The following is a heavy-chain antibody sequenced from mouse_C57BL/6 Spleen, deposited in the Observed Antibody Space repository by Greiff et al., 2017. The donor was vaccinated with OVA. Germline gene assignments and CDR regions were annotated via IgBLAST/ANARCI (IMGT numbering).Heavy chain of an antibody. D-gene: IGHD4-1*01. CDR1: GYTFTDYN. CDR3: ARGGGTGAMDY. J-gene: IGHJ4*01. V-gene: IGHV1-22*01. CDR2: INPNNGGT. Sequence: EVQLVESGPELVKPGASVKMSCKASGYTFTDYNMHWVKQSHGKSLEWIGYINPNNGGTSYNQKFKGKATLTVNKSSSTAYMELRSLTSEDSAVYYCARGGGTGAMDYWGQGTSVTVSS.